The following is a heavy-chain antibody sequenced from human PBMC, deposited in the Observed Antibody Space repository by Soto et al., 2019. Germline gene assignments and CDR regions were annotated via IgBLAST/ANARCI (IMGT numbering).Heavy chain of an antibody. V-gene: IGHV4-39*01. CDR2: IHYSGST. CDR3: WAHESSGYYAEY. D-gene: IGHD3-22*01. Sequence: QLQLQESGPGLVKPSETLSLTCTVSGDSVTISDYYWGWIRQPPGKGLEWIGSIHYSGSTYYNPSLKRRATISGDTSKKQFSLKLTSVTAADAAGYYCWAHESSGYYAEYWGQGTLVIVSA. CDR1: GDSVTISDYY. J-gene: IGHJ4*02.